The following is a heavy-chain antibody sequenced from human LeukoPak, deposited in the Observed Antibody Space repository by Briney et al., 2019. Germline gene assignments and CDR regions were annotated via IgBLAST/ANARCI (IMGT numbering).Heavy chain of an antibody. CDR1: GYTFTGYY. CDR2: INPNSGGT. CDR3: AKRGVVIRVILVGFHKEAYYFDS. V-gene: IGHV1-2*02. J-gene: IGHJ4*02. Sequence: ASVKVSCKASGYTFTGYYMHWVRQAPGQGLEWMGWINPNSGGTNYAQKFQGRVTMTRDTSTSTAYMELSRLRSDDTAVYFCAKRGVVIRVILVGFHKEAYYFDSWGQGALVTVSS. D-gene: IGHD3-22*01.